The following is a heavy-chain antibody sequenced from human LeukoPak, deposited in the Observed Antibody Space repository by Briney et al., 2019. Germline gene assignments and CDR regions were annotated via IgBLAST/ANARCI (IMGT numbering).Heavy chain of an antibody. D-gene: IGHD3-3*01. V-gene: IGHV4-59*12. CDR3: ATDFGVVIIPSA. J-gene: IGHJ4*02. CDR1: GGSISSYC. Sequence: SETLSLTRTVSGGSISSYCWSWIRQPPGKGLEWIGYVSYTGSTRYNPSLKSRVTISVDTSKNQFSLKLSSVTAADTAVYYCATDFGVVIIPSAWGQGTLVTVSS. CDR2: VSYTGST.